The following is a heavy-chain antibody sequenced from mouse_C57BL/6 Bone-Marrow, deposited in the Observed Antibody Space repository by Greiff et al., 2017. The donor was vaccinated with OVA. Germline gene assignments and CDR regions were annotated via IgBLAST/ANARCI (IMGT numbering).Heavy chain of an antibody. J-gene: IGHJ4*01. CDR1: GYTFTDYE. V-gene: IGHV1-15*01. Sequence: VHLVESGAELVRPGASVTLSCKASGYTFTDYEMHWVKQTPVHGLEWIGALDPETGGPAYNQKFTGKAILTADKSSSTAYMELRSLTSEDSVYYYCTIFGDYPYAMDYWGQGTSVTVSS. D-gene: IGHD2-13*01. CDR2: LDPETGGP. CDR3: TIFGDYPYAMDY.